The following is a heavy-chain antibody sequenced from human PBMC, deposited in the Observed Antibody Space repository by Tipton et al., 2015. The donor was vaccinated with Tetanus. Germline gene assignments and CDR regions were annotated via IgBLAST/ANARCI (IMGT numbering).Heavy chain of an antibody. D-gene: IGHD2-15*01. CDR3: SRDPNVDVVVVEPYDAFDI. V-gene: IGHV3-72*01. Sequence: SLRLSCAVSGFRFSDHYMDWVRQAPGKGLEWVGRIRSERNNYITQYAASVKGRFTISRDDSKSVAYLQMNSLKTEDTAVYYCSRDPNVDVVVVEPYDAFDIWGQGTMVTVSS. J-gene: IGHJ3*02. CDR1: GFRFSDHY. CDR2: IRSERNNYIT.